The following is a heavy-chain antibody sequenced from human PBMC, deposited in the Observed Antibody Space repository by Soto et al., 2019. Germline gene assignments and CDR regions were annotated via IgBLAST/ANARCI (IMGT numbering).Heavy chain of an antibody. CDR2: IYYSGST. J-gene: IGHJ6*02. D-gene: IGHD6-13*01. CDR1: GGSISSYY. V-gene: IGHV4-59*01. Sequence: SETLSLTCTVSGGSISSYYWSWIRQPPGKGLEWIGYIYYSGSTNYNPSLKSRVTISVDTSKNQFSLKLSSVTAADTAVYYCARDRAYSSSWFSHGYYYYGMDVWGQGTTVTVSS. CDR3: ARDRAYSSSWFSHGYYYYGMDV.